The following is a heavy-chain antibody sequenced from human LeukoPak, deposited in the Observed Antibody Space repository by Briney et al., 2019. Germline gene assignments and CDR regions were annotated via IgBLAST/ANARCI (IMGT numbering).Heavy chain of an antibody. CDR1: GGSISSYY. V-gene: IGHV4-59*12. J-gene: IGHJ4*02. CDR2: IYYSGST. D-gene: IGHD2-2*01. CDR3: AGDGRYCSSTNCPTKGVD. Sequence: SETLSLTCTVSGGSISSYYWSWIRQPPGKGLEWNGYIYYSGSTYYNPSLKSRVSISLDTSKSQFSLQLSSVTAADTAVYYCAGDGRYCSSTNCPTKGVDWGQGTLVTVSS.